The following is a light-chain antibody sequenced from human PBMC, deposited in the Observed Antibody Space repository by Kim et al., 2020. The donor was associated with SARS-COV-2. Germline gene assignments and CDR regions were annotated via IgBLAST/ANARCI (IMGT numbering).Light chain of an antibody. CDR2: AAS. V-gene: IGKV1-39*01. CDR1: QSISSY. J-gene: IGKJ3*01. Sequence: ASVGYRDTITCRASQSISSYLNWYQQKPGKAPKLLIYAASSLQSGVPSRFSGSGSGTDFTLTISSLQPEDFATYYCQQSYSTPFTFGPGTKVDIK. CDR3: QQSYSTPFT.